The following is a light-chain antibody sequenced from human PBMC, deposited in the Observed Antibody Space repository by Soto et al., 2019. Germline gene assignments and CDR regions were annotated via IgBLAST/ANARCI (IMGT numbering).Light chain of an antibody. CDR1: NIGSKS. V-gene: IGLV3-21*02. CDR2: DDS. CDR3: HVWDSGSDHHV. J-gene: IGLJ1*01. Sequence: SYELAQPPSVSVAPGPTASITCGGNNIGSKSVHWYQQKAGQAPVLVVYDDSDRPSGIPARISGSNSGKTATLTISRVEAGDEADYYCHVWDSGSDHHVFGTGTKLTVL.